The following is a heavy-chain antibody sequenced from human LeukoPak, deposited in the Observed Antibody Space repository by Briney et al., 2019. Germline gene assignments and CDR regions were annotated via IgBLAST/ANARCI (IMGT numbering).Heavy chain of an antibody. CDR2: IYHSGST. Sequence: SETLSLTCTVSGYSISSGYYWGWIRQPPGKGLEWIGSIYHSGSTYYNPSLKSRVTISVDTSKNQFSLKLSSVTAADTAVYYCARAVVPAAIFYYYYYMDVWGKGTTVTVSS. CDR1: GYSISSGYY. CDR3: ARAVVPAAIFYYYYYMDV. D-gene: IGHD2-2*01. V-gene: IGHV4-38-2*02. J-gene: IGHJ6*03.